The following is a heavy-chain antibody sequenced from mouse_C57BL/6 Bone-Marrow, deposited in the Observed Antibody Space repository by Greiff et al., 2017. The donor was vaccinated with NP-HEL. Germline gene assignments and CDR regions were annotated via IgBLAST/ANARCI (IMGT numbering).Heavy chain of an antibody. CDR3: ARLNYEVYFDY. D-gene: IGHD2-4*01. CDR1: GYSITSGYY. J-gene: IGHJ2*01. Sequence: EVKLQESGPGLVKPSQSLSLTCSVTGYSITSGYYWNWIRQFPGNKLEWMGYISYDGSNNYNPSLKNRISITRDTSKNQFFLKLNSVTTEDTATYYCARLNYEVYFDYWGQGTTLTVSS. CDR2: ISYDGSN. V-gene: IGHV3-6*01.